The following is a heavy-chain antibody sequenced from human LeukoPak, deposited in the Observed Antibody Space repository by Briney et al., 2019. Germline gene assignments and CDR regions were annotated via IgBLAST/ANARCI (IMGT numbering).Heavy chain of an antibody. V-gene: IGHV4-39*07. CDR3: AIADCSGGTCHGFDI. CDR2: INYSGST. J-gene: IGHJ3*02. CDR1: GGSISSSGYS. Sequence: SETLSLTCTVSGGSISSSGYSWGWIRQPPGKGLEWIGNINYSGSTYYNPSLKSRVTTSVDTSKNQFSLKLSSVTAADTAVYYCAIADCSGGTCHGFDIWGQGTMVTVSS. D-gene: IGHD2-15*01.